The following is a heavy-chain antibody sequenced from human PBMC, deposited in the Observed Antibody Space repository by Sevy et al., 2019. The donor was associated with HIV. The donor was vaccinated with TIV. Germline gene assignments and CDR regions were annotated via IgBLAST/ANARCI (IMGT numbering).Heavy chain of an antibody. J-gene: IGHJ4*02. CDR1: GYTFSNYW. Sequence: GESLKISCKGSGYTFSNYWNGWVRQMPGKGLEWMGVIYLGESDTRYSPSFQGQVNISADKSSSTAYLQWSSLKTSDTAIYDCARYPIVVVPAADYYFDYWGQGTLVTVSS. CDR3: ARYPIVVVPAADYYFDY. D-gene: IGHD2-2*01. CDR2: IYLGESDT. V-gene: IGHV5-51*01.